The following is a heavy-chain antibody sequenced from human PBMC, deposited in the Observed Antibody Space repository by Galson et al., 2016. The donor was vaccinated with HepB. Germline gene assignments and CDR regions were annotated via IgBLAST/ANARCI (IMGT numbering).Heavy chain of an antibody. CDR2: INSDGSST. V-gene: IGHV3-74*01. J-gene: IGHJ6*03. Sequence: SLRLSCAASGFTFSRHWMHWVRQAPGKGLVWVSRINSDGSSTSYADSVKGRFTISRDNAKNTLYLQMNSLRAEDTAVYYCARDLLERYYDSSGRVHHYYYMDVWGKGTTVTVSS. CDR3: ARDLLERYYDSSGRVHHYYYMDV. D-gene: IGHD3-22*01. CDR1: GFTFSRHW.